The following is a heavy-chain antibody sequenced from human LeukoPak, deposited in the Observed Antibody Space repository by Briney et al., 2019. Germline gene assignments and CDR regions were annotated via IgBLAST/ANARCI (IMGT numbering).Heavy chain of an antibody. V-gene: IGHV1-18*01. Sequence: ASVKVSCKASGYTFTSYGISWVRQAPGQGLEWMGWISAYNGNTNYAQKLQGRVTMTTDTSTSTAYMELRSLRSDDTAVYYCARVQYDFWSGYNWFDPWGQGTLVIVSS. CDR2: ISAYNGNT. J-gene: IGHJ5*02. CDR1: GYTFTSYG. CDR3: ARVQYDFWSGYNWFDP. D-gene: IGHD3-3*01.